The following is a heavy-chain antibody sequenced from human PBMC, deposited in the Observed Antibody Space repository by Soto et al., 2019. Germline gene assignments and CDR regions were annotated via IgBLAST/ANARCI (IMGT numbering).Heavy chain of an antibody. V-gene: IGHV3-23*01. D-gene: IGHD4-4*01. Sequence: GGSLRLSCAATGFTFNNFAMNWVRQGPGKGLEWVSGISGGGDATRYADSVKGRFTISRDNAESMVYLDMYHLIPDDTAIYHCSKNIHSPSGVNYWGQGTPVTVPS. CDR1: GFTFNNFA. CDR3: SKNIHSPSGVNY. CDR2: ISGGGDAT. J-gene: IGHJ1*01.